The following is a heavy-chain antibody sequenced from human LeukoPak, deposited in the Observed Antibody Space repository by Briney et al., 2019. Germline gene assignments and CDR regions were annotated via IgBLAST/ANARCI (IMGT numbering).Heavy chain of an antibody. V-gene: IGHV3-23*01. D-gene: IGHD1-26*01. CDR1: GGSISSSSYY. J-gene: IGHJ4*02. CDR2: ISGSGGST. Sequence: PSETLSLTCTVSGGSISSSSYYWGWIRQPPGKGLEWVSAISGSGGSTYYADSVKGRFTISRDNSKNTLYLQMNSLRAEDTAVYYCAKGGGSSRSEYYFDYWGQGTLVTVSS. CDR3: AKGGGSSRSEYYFDY.